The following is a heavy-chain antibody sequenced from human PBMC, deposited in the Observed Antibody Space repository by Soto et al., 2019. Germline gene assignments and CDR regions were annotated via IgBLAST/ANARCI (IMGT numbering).Heavy chain of an antibody. Sequence: QVQLQESGPGLVKPSGTLSLTCAVSSGSISSSNWWSWVRQPPGKGLEWIGEIYHSGSTNYNPSLKRRGTISVDQSKNQCSLKLSSVTAADTAVYYCARAPGDRDYAGNWFDPWGQGTLVTVSS. CDR1: SGSISSSNW. V-gene: IGHV4-4*02. CDR2: IYHSGST. CDR3: ARAPGDRDYAGNWFDP. D-gene: IGHD4-17*01. J-gene: IGHJ5*02.